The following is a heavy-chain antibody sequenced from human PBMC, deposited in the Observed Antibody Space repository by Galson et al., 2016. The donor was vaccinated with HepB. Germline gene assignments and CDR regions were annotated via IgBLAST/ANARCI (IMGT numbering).Heavy chain of an antibody. CDR2: IVPIFDTP. V-gene: IGHV1-69*13. Sequence: SVKVSCKASGGTFSRHAISWVRQAPGQGLEWMGGIVPIFDTPNYARKFQGRVTITADESTKTGYMELSSLRSEDTAVYYCARDLEAQLGMDTYGGLDVWGQGTLVTVSS. CDR3: ARDLEAQLGMDTYGGLDV. CDR1: GGTFSRHA. J-gene: IGHJ5*02. D-gene: IGHD1-1*01.